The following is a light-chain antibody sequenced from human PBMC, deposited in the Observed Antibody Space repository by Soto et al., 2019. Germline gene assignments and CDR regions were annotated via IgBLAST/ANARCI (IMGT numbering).Light chain of an antibody. J-gene: IGKJ5*01. CDR1: QGISSA. V-gene: IGKV1D-13*01. CDR2: DAS. CDR3: QQFNNYIT. Sequence: AIQFTQSPSSLSASVGDRVTITCRASQGISSALAWYQQKPGKAPKLLIYDASSLESGVPSRFSGSGSGTDFTLTIRSLQPEDFATYYCQQFNNYITFGQGTRLEIK.